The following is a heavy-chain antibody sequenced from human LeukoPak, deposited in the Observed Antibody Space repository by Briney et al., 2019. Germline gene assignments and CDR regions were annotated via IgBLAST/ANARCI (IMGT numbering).Heavy chain of an antibody. V-gene: IGHV1-69*13. D-gene: IGHD1-26*01. Sequence: SVKVSCTASGGTFSSYAISWVRQAPGQGLEWMGGIIPIFGTANYAQKFQGRVTITADESTSTAYMELSSLRSEDTAVHYCARVESWERSGSSQDAFDIWGQGTMVTVSS. CDR2: IIPIFGTA. CDR1: GGTFSSYA. CDR3: ARVESWERSGSSQDAFDI. J-gene: IGHJ3*02.